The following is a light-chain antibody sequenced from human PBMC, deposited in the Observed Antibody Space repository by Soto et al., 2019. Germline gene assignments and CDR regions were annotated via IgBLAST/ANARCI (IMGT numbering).Light chain of an antibody. Sequence: QSALTQPPSASGTPGQGVTISCSGSTSNIGSNYVYWYQQLPGTAPKLLIYRNNQRPSGVPDRFSGSKSGTSASLASSGLRSDEEADYFCATWDDSLNGFYVFGTGTKVTVL. J-gene: IGLJ1*01. V-gene: IGLV1-47*01. CDR1: TSNIGSNY. CDR3: ATWDDSLNGFYV. CDR2: RNN.